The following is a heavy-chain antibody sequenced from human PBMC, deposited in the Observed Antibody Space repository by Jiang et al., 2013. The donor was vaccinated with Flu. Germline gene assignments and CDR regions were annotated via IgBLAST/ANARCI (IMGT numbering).Heavy chain of an antibody. Sequence: VQLLESGGGLVRPGGSLRLSCAASGFTFSSSSMNWVRQAPGKGLEWVSSISTSSSYIYYADSVKGRFTISRDNAKNSLYLQMNSLRAEDTAVYFCARVLLKAVAGTEDYDYYGLDVWGQGTTVTVSS. J-gene: IGHJ6*02. CDR1: GFTFSSSS. D-gene: IGHD6-19*01. CDR2: ISTSSSYI. V-gene: IGHV3-21*01. CDR3: ARVLLKAVAGTEDYDYYGLDV.